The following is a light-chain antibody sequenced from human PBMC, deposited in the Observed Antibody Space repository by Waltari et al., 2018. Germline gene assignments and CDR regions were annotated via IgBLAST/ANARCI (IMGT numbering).Light chain of an antibody. CDR1: GLPNQY. CDR2: DDN. V-gene: IGLV3-10*01. J-gene: IGLJ2*01. Sequence: YDLTQPPSVSVSPGQTAAITCSGDGLPNQYTFWYQQTSGQAPGLVMYDDNQRPSGSPGRFSGSSAGTVATLTITAAQVDDEADYYCYSKDTDGGSQGKIGGGTKLTVL. CDR3: YSKDTDGGSQGK.